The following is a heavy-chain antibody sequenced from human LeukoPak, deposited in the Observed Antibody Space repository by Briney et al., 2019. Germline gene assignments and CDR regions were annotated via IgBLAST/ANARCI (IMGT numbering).Heavy chain of an antibody. D-gene: IGHD1-1*01. J-gene: IGHJ6*02. CDR2: TYSDGST. V-gene: IGHV3-53*01. Sequence: GGSLRLSCAASGFTVSRNYMSWVRQAPGKGLEWVSLTYSDGSTSYTESVKGRFTISRDNSKNTLSLQLNSLRAEDTAVYYCARDGGSSTKEPTGGYYYYGMDVWGQGTTVTVSS. CDR3: ARDGGSSTKEPTGGYYYYGMDV. CDR1: GFTVSRNY.